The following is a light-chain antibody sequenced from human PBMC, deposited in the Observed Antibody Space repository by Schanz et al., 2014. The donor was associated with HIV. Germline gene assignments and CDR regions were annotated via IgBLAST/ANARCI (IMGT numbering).Light chain of an antibody. V-gene: IGLV2-14*03. CDR1: NSDIDFDYY. CDR2: DDS. Sequence: QSALTQPASVSGSPGQSITISCTGPNSDIDFDYYVSWFQQHPGKAPQLMISDDSRRPSGVSNRFSGSKSDNTASLTISALQPEDEADYYCISYTSDTVLFGGGTKLNVL. CDR3: ISYTSDTVL. J-gene: IGLJ2*01.